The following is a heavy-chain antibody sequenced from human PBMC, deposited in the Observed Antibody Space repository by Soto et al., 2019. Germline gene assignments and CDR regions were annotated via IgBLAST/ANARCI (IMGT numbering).Heavy chain of an antibody. Sequence: QVQLVESGGGVVQPGRSLRLSCAASGFTFSSYGMHWVRQAPGKGLEWVAVISYDGSNKYYADSVKGRFTISRDNSKNTLYLQMNSVRAEDTAVYYCTKLIGYCTSTTCLPHYWSIDVWGQGTTVTVSS. J-gene: IGHJ6*02. CDR2: ISYDGSNK. CDR3: TKLIGYCTSTTCLPHYWSIDV. V-gene: IGHV3-30*18. CDR1: GFTFSSYG. D-gene: IGHD2-2*01.